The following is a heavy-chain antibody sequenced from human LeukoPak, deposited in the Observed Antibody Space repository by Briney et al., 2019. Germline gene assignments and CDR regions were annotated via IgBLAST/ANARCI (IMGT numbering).Heavy chain of an antibody. D-gene: IGHD6-19*01. J-gene: IGHJ3*01. CDR1: GVSISSSGFY. CDR2: VFFRGAT. Sequence: PSETLSLTCSVSGVSISSSGFYWGWIRQPRGEGLEWIASVFFRGATYDNPSLEGRVAIGVDTSKNQISLNLTSVTAADTAMYYCVKHRSVADAFDVWGPGTVVTVSS. CDR3: VKHRSVADAFDV. V-gene: IGHV4-39*01.